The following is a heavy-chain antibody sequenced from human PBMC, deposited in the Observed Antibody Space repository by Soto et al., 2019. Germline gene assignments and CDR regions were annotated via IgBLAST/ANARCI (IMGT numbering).Heavy chain of an antibody. J-gene: IGHJ4*02. CDR1: GGSISSGDYY. Sequence: SETLSLTCTVSGGSISSGDYYWSWIRQHPGKGLEWIGYIYYSGSTYYNPSLKSRVTISVDTSKNQFSLKLSSVTAADMALYYCATYGSGSYKPTTFDYWGQGTLVTVSS. V-gene: IGHV4-31*03. D-gene: IGHD3-10*01. CDR3: ATYGSGSYKPTTFDY. CDR2: IYYSGST.